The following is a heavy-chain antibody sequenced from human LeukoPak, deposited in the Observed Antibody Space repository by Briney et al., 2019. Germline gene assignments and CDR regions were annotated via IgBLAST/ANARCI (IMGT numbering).Heavy chain of an antibody. CDR3: ARQWEVVGARYNAFDI. CDR2: IYYSGST. J-gene: IGHJ3*02. CDR1: GGSISSGDYY. D-gene: IGHD1-26*01. V-gene: IGHV4-30-4*01. Sequence: SETLSLTCTVSGGSISSGDYYWSWIRQPPGKGLEWIGYIYYSGSTYYNPSLKSRVTISVDTSKNQFSLKLSSVTAADTAVYYCARQWEVVGARYNAFDIWGQGTMVTVSS.